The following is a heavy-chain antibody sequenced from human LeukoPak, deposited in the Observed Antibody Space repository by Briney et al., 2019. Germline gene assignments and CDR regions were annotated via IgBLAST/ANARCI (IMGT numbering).Heavy chain of an antibody. V-gene: IGHV3-7*01. Sequence: PGGSLRLSCAASGFTFSSYWMSWVRQAPGKGLEWVANIKQDGSEKYYVDSVKGRFTISRDNAKNSLYLQMNSLRAEDTAVYYCARSYYYDSSGYSFKHWGQGTLVTVSS. CDR3: ARSYYYDSSGYSFKH. J-gene: IGHJ4*02. CDR1: GFTFSSYW. D-gene: IGHD3-22*01. CDR2: IKQDGSEK.